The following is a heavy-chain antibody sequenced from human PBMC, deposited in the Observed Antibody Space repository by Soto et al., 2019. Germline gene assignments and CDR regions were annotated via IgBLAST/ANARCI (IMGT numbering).Heavy chain of an antibody. CDR3: ARQNGRTVSSKVWYFDL. D-gene: IGHD4-17*01. J-gene: IGHJ2*01. Sequence: SETLSLSCTVSGVSISSSSYYWGWIRQPPGKGLEWIGSIYYSGSTYYNPSLKSRVTISVDTSKNQFSLKLSSVTAADTAVYYCARQNGRTVSSKVWYFDLWGRGTLVTVSS. CDR1: GVSISSSSYY. V-gene: IGHV4-39*01. CDR2: IYYSGST.